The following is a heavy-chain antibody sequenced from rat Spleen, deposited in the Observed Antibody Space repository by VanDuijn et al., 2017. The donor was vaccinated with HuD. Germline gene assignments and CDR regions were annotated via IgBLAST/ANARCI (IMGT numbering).Heavy chain of an antibody. CDR2: ISYDGSIT. J-gene: IGHJ2*01. CDR1: GFTFSDYN. Sequence: EVQLVESGGGLVQPGRSLKLSCAASGFTFSDYNMAWVRQAPKKGLEWVATISYDGSITYYRDSVQGRFTITRDNAKSTLYLQLDSLRSEDTATYYCTTDTFYDVTYYPGGFDYWGQGVMVTVSS. CDR3: TTDTFYDVTYYPGGFDY. D-gene: IGHD1-12*02. V-gene: IGHV5S10*01.